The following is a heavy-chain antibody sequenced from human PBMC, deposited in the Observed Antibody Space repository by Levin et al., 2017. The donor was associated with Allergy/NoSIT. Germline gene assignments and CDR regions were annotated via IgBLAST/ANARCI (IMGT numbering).Heavy chain of an antibody. J-gene: IGHJ4*02. Sequence: LSLTCAASGFTFSSYSMNWVRQAPGKGLEWVSYISSSSSTIYYADSVKGRFTISRDNAKNSLYLQMNSLRAEDTAVYYCARSAVLLWFGELLGFDYWGQGTLVTVSS. CDR3: ARSAVLLWFGELLGFDY. D-gene: IGHD3-10*01. V-gene: IGHV3-48*01. CDR1: GFTFSSYS. CDR2: ISSSSSTI.